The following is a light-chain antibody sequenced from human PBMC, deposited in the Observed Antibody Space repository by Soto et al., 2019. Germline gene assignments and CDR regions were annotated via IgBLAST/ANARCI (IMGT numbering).Light chain of an antibody. CDR3: QQSYITPRT. V-gene: IGKV1-39*01. CDR1: QNINIY. J-gene: IGKJ2*01. CDR2: AAS. Sequence: DIQMTQSPSSLSASVGDRVTITCRASQNINIYLNWYQQKPGKDPQVLIYAASSLQSRVPSRFIGSGSGTDFTLIISSIQSEDFGTYYCQQSYITPRTFGHGTKLEIK.